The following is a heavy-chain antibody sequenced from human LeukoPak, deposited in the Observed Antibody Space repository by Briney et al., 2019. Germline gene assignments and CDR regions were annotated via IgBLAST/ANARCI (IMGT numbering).Heavy chain of an antibody. J-gene: IGHJ4*02. Sequence: GGSLRLSCAASGFTFSSNAMHWVRQAPGEGLDWVAPISYDGSDEYYADSVKGRFTISRDNSKNTLYLQMNSLRAEDTAVYYCARGYSSSWYSDYWGQGTLVTVSS. CDR1: GFTFSSNA. V-gene: IGHV3-30-3*01. CDR2: ISYDGSDE. D-gene: IGHD6-13*01. CDR3: ARGYSSSWYSDY.